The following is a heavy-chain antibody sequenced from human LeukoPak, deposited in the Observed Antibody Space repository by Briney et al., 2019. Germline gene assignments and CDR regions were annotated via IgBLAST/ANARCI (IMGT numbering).Heavy chain of an antibody. CDR1: GFTVSSNY. D-gene: IGHD6-19*01. CDR2: IYSGGST. J-gene: IGHJ5*02. CDR3: AREEYSSGWYHWFDP. Sequence: PGGSLRLSCAASGFTVSSNYMSWVRQAPGKGLEWVSVIYSGGSTYYADSVKGRFTISRDNSKNTLYLQMNSLRAEDTAVYYCAREEYSSGWYHWFDPWGQGTLVTVSS. V-gene: IGHV3-66*01.